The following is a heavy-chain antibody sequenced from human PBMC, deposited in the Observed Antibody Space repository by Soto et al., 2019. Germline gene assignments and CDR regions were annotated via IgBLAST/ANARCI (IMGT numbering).Heavy chain of an antibody. V-gene: IGHV4-59*08. D-gene: IGHD2-2*01. J-gene: IGHJ3*02. Sequence: SETLSLTCTVSGGSISSYYWSWIRQPPGKGLEWIGYIYYSGSTNYNPSLKSRVTISVDTSKNQFSLKLSSVTAADTAVYYCASLVVPAARYAFDIRGQGTMVTVSS. CDR2: IYYSGST. CDR3: ASLVVPAARYAFDI. CDR1: GGSISSYY.